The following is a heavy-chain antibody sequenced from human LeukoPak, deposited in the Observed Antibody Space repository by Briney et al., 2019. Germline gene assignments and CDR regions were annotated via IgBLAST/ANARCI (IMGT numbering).Heavy chain of an antibody. CDR1: GDSISGLF. CDR2: IYGSRST. V-gene: IGHV4-4*07. CDR3: ARDSGTTGEVKFDP. J-gene: IGHJ5*02. D-gene: IGHD3-10*01. Sequence: SETLSLTCTVSGDSISGLFLSWIRQPAGKGLEWIGRIYGSRSTTYNPSLKSRVTMSVDTSKNQFSLKLTSVTAADTAVYYCARDSGTTGEVKFDPWGHGILVTVSS.